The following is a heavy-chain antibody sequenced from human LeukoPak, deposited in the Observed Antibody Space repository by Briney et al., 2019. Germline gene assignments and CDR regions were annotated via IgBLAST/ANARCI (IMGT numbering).Heavy chain of an antibody. D-gene: IGHD1-26*01. CDR2: ISYDGSNK. Sequence: PGRSLRLSCAASGFTFSSYAMHWVRQAPGKRLEWVAVISYDGSNKYYADSVKGRFTISRDNSKNTLYLQMNSLRAEDTAVYYCARGDGSFDYWGQGTLVTVSS. J-gene: IGHJ4*02. CDR3: ARGDGSFDY. CDR1: GFTFSSYA. V-gene: IGHV3-30*04.